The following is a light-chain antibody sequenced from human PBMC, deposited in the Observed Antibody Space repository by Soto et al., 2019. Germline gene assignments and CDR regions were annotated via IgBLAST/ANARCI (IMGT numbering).Light chain of an antibody. Sequence: QSALTQPPSASGSPGQSVTISCTGTKSDIGVYDFVSWYQHHPGKAPRLIIYEVVQRPSGVPDRFSGSNSGNTASLTVSGLQAEEEADYYCSSSASSDTLVFGGGTKLTVL. CDR1: KSDIGVYDF. CDR2: EVV. CDR3: SSSASSDTLV. J-gene: IGLJ3*02. V-gene: IGLV2-8*01.